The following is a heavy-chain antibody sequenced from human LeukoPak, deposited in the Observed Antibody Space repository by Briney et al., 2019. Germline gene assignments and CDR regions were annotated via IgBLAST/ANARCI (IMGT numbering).Heavy chain of an antibody. D-gene: IGHD2-8*01. CDR3: ARRLTEYCTNGVCYWFDY. J-gene: IGHJ4*02. V-gene: IGHV4-39*01. CDR1: GGSISSSSYY. Sequence: SETLSLTCTVSGGSISSSSYYWGWIRQPPGKGLEWIGSIYYSGSTYYNPSLKSRVAISVDTSKNQFSLKLSSVTAADTAVYYCARRLTEYCTNGVCYWFDYWGQGTLVTVSS. CDR2: IYYSGST.